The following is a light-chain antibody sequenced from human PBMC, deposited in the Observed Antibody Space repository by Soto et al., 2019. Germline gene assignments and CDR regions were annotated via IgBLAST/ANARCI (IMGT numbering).Light chain of an antibody. CDR1: QAVNTR. J-gene: IGKJ1*01. CDR2: LAS. Sequence: EIVLTQSPATLSSFPGDRVTLSCRASQAVNTRLAWSQHKPGQAPRLLIYLASNRAAGVPARFSGSGSGTDFTLTISDVEPDDLAVCYCHQRQRWPRTFGQGTTVDIK. V-gene: IGKV3-11*01. CDR3: HQRQRWPRT.